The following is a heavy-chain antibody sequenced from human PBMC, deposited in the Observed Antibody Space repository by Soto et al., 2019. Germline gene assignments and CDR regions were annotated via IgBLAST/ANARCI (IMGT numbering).Heavy chain of an antibody. CDR2: IYYSGST. V-gene: IGHV4-31*03. D-gene: IGHD5-18*01. J-gene: IGHJ4*02. CDR1: GGSISSEGYY. Sequence: QVPLQESGPGLVKPSQTLSLTCTVSGGSISSEGYYWSWFRQHPGKGLEWIGDIYYSGSTYYNPSLKSRVTISGDTSKNQFSLKLSSVTAADTAVYYCARGKGYSYGPYYFDYWGQGTLVSVSS. CDR3: ARGKGYSYGPYYFDY.